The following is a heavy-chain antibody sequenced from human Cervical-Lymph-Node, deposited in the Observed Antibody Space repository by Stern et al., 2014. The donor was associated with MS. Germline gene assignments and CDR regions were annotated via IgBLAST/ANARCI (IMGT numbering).Heavy chain of an antibody. CDR3: ARGYSNGWYGFDL. Sequence: QMQLVQSGTEVKKPGASVKVSCRASGYTFNDHFMHWVRQAPGQGLEWMGLNNPRSGGTEYAQKFQGRVTMTRDTSTGTAYMELSSLTSDDTAIYYCARGYSNGWYGFDLWGQGTMVIVSS. J-gene: IGHJ3*01. CDR1: GYTFNDHF. D-gene: IGHD6-19*01. V-gene: IGHV1-2*06. CDR2: NNPRSGGT.